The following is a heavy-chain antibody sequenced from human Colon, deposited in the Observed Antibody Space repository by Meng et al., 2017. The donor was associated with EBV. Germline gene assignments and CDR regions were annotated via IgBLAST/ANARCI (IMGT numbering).Heavy chain of an antibody. CDR1: GGSTSSSSYS. J-gene: IGHJ4*02. D-gene: IGHD5-18*01. CDR3: ARGIQIWHEIDY. V-gene: IGHV4-39*07. CDR2: ISYGGST. Sequence: HRQLQESGPGLVKPSETRSLTCTVSGGSTSSSSYSCAWIRQPPGKGLEWIGGISYGGSTSYNPSLKSRVTISIDTSKNQFSLSLTSVTAADTAIYYCARGIQIWHEIDYWGQGTLVTVSS.